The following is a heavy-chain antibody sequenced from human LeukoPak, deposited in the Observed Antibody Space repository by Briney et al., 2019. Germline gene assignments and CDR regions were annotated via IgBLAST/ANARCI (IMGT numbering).Heavy chain of an antibody. Sequence: GGSLRLSCRASGFTFGDYPMSWFRQAPGRGLEGVGFVRSKAYGATAEYAASVKGRFTITNDDYSSIAYLQINSITTEDTGVYYCSRTMIGLWFGVADYWVERSLVTVCS. CDR2: VRSKAYGATA. V-gene: IGHV3-49*03. D-gene: IGHD3-10*01. J-gene: IGHJ4*02. CDR3: SRTMIGLWFGVADY. CDR1: GFTFGDYP.